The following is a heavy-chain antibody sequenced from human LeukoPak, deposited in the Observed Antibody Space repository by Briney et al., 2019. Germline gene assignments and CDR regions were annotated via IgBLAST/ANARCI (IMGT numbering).Heavy chain of an antibody. CDR3: AKDGPYERSYYYGMDV. CDR2: ISGSSGST. J-gene: IGHJ6*02. Sequence: GGSLRLSCAASGFTFSSYAMSWVRQAPGKGLEWVSAISGSSGSTYYADSVKGRFTISRDNSKNTLYLQMNSLRAEDTAVYYCAKDGPYERSYYYGMDVWGQGTTVTVSS. D-gene: IGHD3-22*01. V-gene: IGHV3-23*01. CDR1: GFTFSSYA.